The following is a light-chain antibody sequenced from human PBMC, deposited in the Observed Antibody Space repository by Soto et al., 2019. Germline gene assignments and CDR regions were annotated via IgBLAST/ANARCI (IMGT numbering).Light chain of an antibody. J-gene: IGKJ1*01. Sequence: EIVMTQSPATLSVSPGERATLSCRASQSVASNLAWYQQKPGQAPSLLIYGASTRATGIPIRFSGSGSGTEFTLTISSLQSEDFAVYYCQQYNDWPRTFGQGTKVDIK. CDR3: QQYNDWPRT. V-gene: IGKV3-15*01. CDR1: QSVASN. CDR2: GAS.